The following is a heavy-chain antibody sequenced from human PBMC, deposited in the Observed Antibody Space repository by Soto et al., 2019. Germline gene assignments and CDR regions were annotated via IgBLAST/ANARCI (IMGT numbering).Heavy chain of an antibody. CDR3: ATTSILRFLEWGSEWFDP. D-gene: IGHD3-3*01. CDR2: IYYSGST. V-gene: IGHV4-39*01. CDR1: GGSISSSSYY. Sequence: QLQLQESGPGLVKPSETLSLTCTVSGGSISSSSYYWGWIRQPPGKGLEWIGSIYYSGSTYYNPSLKSRVTISVDTSKNQFSLKLSSVTAADTAVYYCATTSILRFLEWGSEWFDPWGQGTLVTVSS. J-gene: IGHJ5*02.